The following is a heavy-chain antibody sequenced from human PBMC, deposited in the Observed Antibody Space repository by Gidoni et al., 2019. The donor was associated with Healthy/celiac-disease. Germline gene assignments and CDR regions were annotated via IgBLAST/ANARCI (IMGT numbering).Heavy chain of an antibody. V-gene: IGHV4-34*01. CDR2: INHSGST. Sequence: QVQLQQWCAGLLKPSETLSPTCAVYGGSFSGYYWSWIRQPPGKGLEWIGEINHSGSTNYNPSLKSRVTISVDTSKNQFSLKLSSVTAADTAVYYCARDRSGWRYFDYWGQGTLVTVSS. D-gene: IGHD6-19*01. CDR1: GGSFSGYY. CDR3: ARDRSGWRYFDY. J-gene: IGHJ4*02.